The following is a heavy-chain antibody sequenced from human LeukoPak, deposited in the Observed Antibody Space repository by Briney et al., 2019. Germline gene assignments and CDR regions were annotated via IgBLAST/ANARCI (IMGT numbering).Heavy chain of an antibody. D-gene: IGHD3-10*01. CDR3: ARVIRGSGSEYFQH. CDR2: IFYSGST. Sequence: SETLSLTCSVSGGSIGRYWWSWVRQHPGKGLEWIGYIFYSGSTYYNPSLKSRISISVDTSKNQFSLKLTPVTAADTAVYYCARVIRGSGSEYFQHWGQGALVTVSS. J-gene: IGHJ1*01. CDR1: GGSIGRYW. V-gene: IGHV4-31*03.